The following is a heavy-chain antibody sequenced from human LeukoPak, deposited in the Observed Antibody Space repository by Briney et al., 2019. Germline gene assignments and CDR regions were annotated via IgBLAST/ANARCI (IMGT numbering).Heavy chain of an antibody. J-gene: IGHJ6*04. CDR3: ANTVTTYYYYGMDV. V-gene: IGHV3-30*18. D-gene: IGHD4-17*01. CDR2: ISYDLINK. Sequence: ISYDLINKSYAHSLQRRFTLSRDNSKNTLYLQMNSLRAEDTAVYYCANTVTTYYYYGMDVWGKGTTVTVSS.